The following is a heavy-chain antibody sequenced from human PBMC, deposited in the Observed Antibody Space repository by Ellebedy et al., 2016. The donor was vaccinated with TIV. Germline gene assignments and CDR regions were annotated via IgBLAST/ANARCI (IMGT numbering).Heavy chain of an antibody. Sequence: SETLSLXXTVSGGSISISSHYWGWVRQSPGKGLEWIGSIHYTGNIYYSPSLRSRVTISVDTSNNQFSLKLSSVTAADPAVYYCASGATPRTADYWGQGTLVTVSS. CDR2: IHYTGNI. V-gene: IGHV4-39*01. J-gene: IGHJ4*02. D-gene: IGHD1-14*01. CDR3: ASGATPRTADY. CDR1: GGSISISSHY.